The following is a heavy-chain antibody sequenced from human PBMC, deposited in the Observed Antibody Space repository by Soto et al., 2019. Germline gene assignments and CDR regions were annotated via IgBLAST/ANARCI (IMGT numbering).Heavy chain of an antibody. Sequence: QLQLQESGSGLVKPSQTLSLTCAVSGGSISSGGYSWSWIRQPPGKGLEWIGYIYHSGSTYYNPSLKSRVTISVDRSKNQFSLKLSSVTAADTAVYYCARNSDYGGNSGSFDYWGQGTLVTVSS. V-gene: IGHV4-30-2*01. CDR1: GGSISSGGYS. CDR3: ARNSDYGGNSGSFDY. D-gene: IGHD4-17*01. J-gene: IGHJ4*02. CDR2: IYHSGST.